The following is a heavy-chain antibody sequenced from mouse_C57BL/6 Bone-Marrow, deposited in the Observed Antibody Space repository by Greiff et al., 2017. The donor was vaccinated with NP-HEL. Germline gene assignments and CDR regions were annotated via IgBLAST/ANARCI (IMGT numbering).Heavy chain of an antibody. J-gene: IGHJ4*01. CDR2: SRNKANDYTT. V-gene: IGHV7-1*01. CDR1: GFTFSDFY. CDR3: ARDDSYAMDY. Sequence: EVNVVESGGGLVQSGRSLRLSCATSGFTFSDFYMEWVRQAPGKGLEWIAASRNKANDYTTEYSASVKGRFIVSRDTSQSILYLQMNALRAEDTAIYYCARDDSYAMDYWGQGTSVTVSS.